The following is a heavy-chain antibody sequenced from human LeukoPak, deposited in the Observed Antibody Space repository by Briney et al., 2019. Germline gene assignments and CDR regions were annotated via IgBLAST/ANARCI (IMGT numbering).Heavy chain of an antibody. Sequence: ASVKVSCKASGYTFTGQYMHWVRQAPGQGLEWMGWINPNSGGTNYAQKFQGRVTMTRDTSIRTAYMELSRLRSDDTAVYYCARDLEWLYPGGAFDIWGQGTMVTVSS. V-gene: IGHV1-2*02. CDR2: INPNSGGT. CDR3: ARDLEWLYPGGAFDI. CDR1: GYTFTGQY. D-gene: IGHD3-3*01. J-gene: IGHJ3*02.